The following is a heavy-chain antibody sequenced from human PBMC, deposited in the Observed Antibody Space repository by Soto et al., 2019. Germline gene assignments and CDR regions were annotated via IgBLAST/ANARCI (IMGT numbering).Heavy chain of an antibody. CDR3: ARLQVPTSMIYWSDT. D-gene: IGHD3-16*01. V-gene: IGHV4-61*08. CDR1: GDSVSSGDYY. Sequence: PSETLSLTCSVSGDSVSSGDYYWSWIRQPPGKGLEWIGHVYFSGSTNYIPSLKSRLAMSVDTAKNQFSLKLNSVTAADTAVYCSARLQVPTSMIYWSDTWGQGTQVTVSS. CDR2: VYFSGST. J-gene: IGHJ5*02.